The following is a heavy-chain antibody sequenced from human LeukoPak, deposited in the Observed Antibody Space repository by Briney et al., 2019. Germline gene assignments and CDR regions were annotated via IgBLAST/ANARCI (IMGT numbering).Heavy chain of an antibody. J-gene: IGHJ3*02. CDR2: VYSSGSI. Sequence: SETLSLTCTVSGGSITSGRDYWRWLRQPAGKGLAWMGRVYSSGSINYNPSFKSRVTISVDTSKNQFSLKLISVTAADTAVYFCARGPYSYDSSGAFDIWGQGTMVTVSS. V-gene: IGHV4-61*02. CDR3: ARGPYSYDSSGAFDI. CDR1: GGSITSGRDY. D-gene: IGHD3-22*01.